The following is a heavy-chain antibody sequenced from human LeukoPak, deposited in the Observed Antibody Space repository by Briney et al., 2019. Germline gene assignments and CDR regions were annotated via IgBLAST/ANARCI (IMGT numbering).Heavy chain of an antibody. D-gene: IGHD1-26*01. V-gene: IGHV4-38-2*01. CDR2: IYHSGST. Sequence: SETLSLTCAVSGSSISSGYYWGWIRQPPGKGLEWIGSIYHSGSTYYNPSLKSRVTISVDTSKNQFSLKLSSVTAADTAVYYCARHEYSGSYYGLSWFDPWGQGTLVTVSS. CDR1: GSSISSGYY. CDR3: ARHEYSGSYYGLSWFDP. J-gene: IGHJ5*02.